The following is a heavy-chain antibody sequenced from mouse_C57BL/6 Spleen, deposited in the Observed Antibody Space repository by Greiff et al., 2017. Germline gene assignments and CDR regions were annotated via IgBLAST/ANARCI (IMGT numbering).Heavy chain of an antibody. Sequence: QVQLQQSGPELVKPGASVKISCKASGYAFSSSWMNWVKQRPGKGLEWIGRIYPGDGDTNYNGKFKGKATLTADKSSSTAYMQLSSLTSEDSAVYFCARGGGYSWYFEVWGTGTTVTVSS. CDR2: IYPGDGDT. CDR1: GYAFSSSW. D-gene: IGHD2-3*01. J-gene: IGHJ1*03. CDR3: ARGGGYSWYFEV. V-gene: IGHV1-82*01.